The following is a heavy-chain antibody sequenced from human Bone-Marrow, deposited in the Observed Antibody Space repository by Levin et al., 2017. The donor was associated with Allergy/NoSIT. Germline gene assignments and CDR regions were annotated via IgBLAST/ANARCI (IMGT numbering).Heavy chain of an antibody. J-gene: IGHJ6*03. CDR3: AKFRTRHWSRCSYFSYNDYMDV. CDR2: ISGSGGST. V-gene: IGHV3-23*01. Sequence: PGGSLRLSCAASGFTFSSYAMSWVRQAPGKGLEWVSDISGSGGSTYYADSVKGRFTISRDNSKNSLYLQMNSLRAADTAVYYCAKFRTRHWSRCSYFSYNDYMDVWGKGTTVT. CDR1: GFTFSSYA. D-gene: IGHD2-2*01.